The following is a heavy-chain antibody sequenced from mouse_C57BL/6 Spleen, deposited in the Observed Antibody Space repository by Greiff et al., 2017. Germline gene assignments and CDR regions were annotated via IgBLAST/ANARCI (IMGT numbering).Heavy chain of an antibody. J-gene: IGHJ4*01. Sequence: QVQLQQPGAELVKPGASVKLSCKASGYTFTSYWMQWVKQRPGQGLEWIGEIDPSDSYTNYNQKFKGKATLTVDTSSSTAYMQLSSLTSEDSAVYYCARELRPYYAMDYWGQGTSGTVSS. V-gene: IGHV1-50*01. CDR2: IDPSDSYT. CDR3: ARELRPYYAMDY. CDR1: GYTFTSYW. D-gene: IGHD2-12*01.